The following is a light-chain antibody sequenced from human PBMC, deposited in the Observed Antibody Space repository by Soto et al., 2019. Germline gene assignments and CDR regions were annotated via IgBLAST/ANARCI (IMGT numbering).Light chain of an antibody. Sequence: EIVLTQSPATLSLSPGERATLSCRASQSVSSYLAWYQQKPGQAPRLLIYDASNRATGIPARFSGSGSGTDFTLTISSLEPEDVAVYYCQQRSNWPPALTFGGGTNVEIK. J-gene: IGKJ4*01. V-gene: IGKV3-11*01. CDR2: DAS. CDR3: QQRSNWPPALT. CDR1: QSVSSY.